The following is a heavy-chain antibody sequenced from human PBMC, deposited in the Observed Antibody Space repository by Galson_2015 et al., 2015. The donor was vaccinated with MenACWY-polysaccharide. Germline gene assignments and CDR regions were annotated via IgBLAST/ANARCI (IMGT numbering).Heavy chain of an antibody. J-gene: IGHJ4*02. CDR1: GFTFSSFW. CDR3: ARTIQWLVHFDL. Sequence: SLRLSCAASGFTFSSFWMSWVRQIPGKGLEWVANIRPDGGEMFYVDSVKGRFTISRDNAKNSLYLQMNNLRAEDTAVYYCARTIQWLVHFDLWGQGTLVTVSS. V-gene: IGHV3-7*01. D-gene: IGHD6-19*01. CDR2: IRPDGGEM.